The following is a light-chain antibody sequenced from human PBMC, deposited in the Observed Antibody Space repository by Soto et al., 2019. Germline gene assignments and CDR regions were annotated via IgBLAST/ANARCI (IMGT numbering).Light chain of an antibody. CDR1: SSDVGGSYDL. Sequence: QSVLTQPASVSGSPGQSVTISCTGTSSDVGGSYDLVSRYQHRPGKVPKLLIFEVFKRPSGISNRFSASKSGNTASLTISGLQAEDEADYYCCSYAGVNTLIFGGGTKLTVL. CDR2: EVF. V-gene: IGLV2-23*02. CDR3: CSYAGVNTLI. J-gene: IGLJ2*01.